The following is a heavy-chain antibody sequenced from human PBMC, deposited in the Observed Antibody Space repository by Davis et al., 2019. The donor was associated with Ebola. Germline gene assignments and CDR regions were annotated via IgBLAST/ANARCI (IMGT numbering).Heavy chain of an antibody. J-gene: IGHJ4*02. Sequence: SETLSLTCTVSGGSVSSGYYYWSWVRQPPGKGLEWIGYIYYSGSTYYNPSLKSRVTISVDTSKNQFSLKLSSVTAADTAVYYCARQVGATDYWGQGTLVTVSS. D-gene: IGHD1-26*01. CDR1: GGSVSSGYYY. CDR3: ARQVGATDY. CDR2: IYYSGST. V-gene: IGHV4-61*01.